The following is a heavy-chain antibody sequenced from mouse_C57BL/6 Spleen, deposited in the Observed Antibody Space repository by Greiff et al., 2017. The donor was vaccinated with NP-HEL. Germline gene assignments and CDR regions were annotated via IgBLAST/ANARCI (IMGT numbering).Heavy chain of an antibody. D-gene: IGHD2-2*01. CDR3: AKRYYGYDGYAMDY. Sequence: VQLQQSGPGLVQPSQSLSITCTVSGFSLTSYGVHWVRQSPGKGLEWLGVIWRGGSTDYNAAFMSRLSITKDNSKSQVFFKMNSLQADDTAIYYCAKRYYGYDGYAMDYWGQGTSVTVSS. CDR2: IWRGGST. CDR1: GFSLTSYG. V-gene: IGHV2-5*01. J-gene: IGHJ4*01.